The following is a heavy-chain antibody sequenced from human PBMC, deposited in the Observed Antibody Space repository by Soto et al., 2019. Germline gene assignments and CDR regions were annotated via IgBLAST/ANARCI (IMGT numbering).Heavy chain of an antibody. CDR2: ITWDSNTI. Sequence: EVQLVESGGGLVQPGRSLRLSCAGSEFTFRDYAMHWVRQAPGKGLEWVSGITWDSNTIGYGDSVKGRFTISRDNAKNSLYLQMDSLRAEDTALYHCAKDSAYRSSWSRAFDIWGQGTMVTVSS. D-gene: IGHD6-13*01. CDR1: EFTFRDYA. V-gene: IGHV3-9*01. CDR3: AKDSAYRSSWSRAFDI. J-gene: IGHJ3*02.